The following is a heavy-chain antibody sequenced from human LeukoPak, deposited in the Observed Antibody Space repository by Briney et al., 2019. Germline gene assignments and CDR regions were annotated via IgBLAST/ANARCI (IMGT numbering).Heavy chain of an antibody. Sequence: SQTLSLTCAVSGGSISSGGYSWSWVRQPPGKGLEWIGEINHSGSTNYNPSLKSRVTISVDTSKNQFSLKLSSVTAADTAVYYCARGDPPFLRITIFGRWFDPWGQETLVTVSS. CDR1: GGSISSGGYS. V-gene: IGHV4-30-2*01. J-gene: IGHJ5*02. CDR3: ARGDPPFLRITIFGRWFDP. CDR2: INHSGST. D-gene: IGHD3-3*01.